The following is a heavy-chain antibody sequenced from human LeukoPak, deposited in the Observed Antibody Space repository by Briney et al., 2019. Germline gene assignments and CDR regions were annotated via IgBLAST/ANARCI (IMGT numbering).Heavy chain of an antibody. J-gene: IGHJ4*02. D-gene: IGHD3-10*01. CDR1: GGSISSGDYY. CDR3: ARDSRYYGSGSFDY. Sequence: SQTLSLTCTVSGGSISSGDYYWGWIRQPPGKGLEWIGYIYYSGSTYYNPSLKSRVTISVDTSKNQFSLKLSSVTAADTAVYYCARDSRYYGSGSFDYWGQGTLVTVSS. CDR2: IYYSGST. V-gene: IGHV4-30-4*01.